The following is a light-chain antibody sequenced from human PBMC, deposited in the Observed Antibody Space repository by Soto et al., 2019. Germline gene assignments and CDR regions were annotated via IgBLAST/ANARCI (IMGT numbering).Light chain of an antibody. CDR1: SSDVGGYNY. V-gene: IGLV2-14*01. J-gene: IGLJ3*02. CDR2: DVS. Sequence: QSALTQPASVSGSPGQSITISCTGTSSDVGGYNYVSWYQQHPGKAPKLMIYDVSNRPSGVSNRFSGSKSGNTASLTISGRQAEDEADYYCRSYTSSSTLVVFGGGTKPTVL. CDR3: RSYTSSSTLVV.